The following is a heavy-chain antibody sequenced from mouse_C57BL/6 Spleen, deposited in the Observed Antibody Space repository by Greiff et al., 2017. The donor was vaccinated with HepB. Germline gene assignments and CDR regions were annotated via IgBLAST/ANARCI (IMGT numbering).Heavy chain of an antibody. Sequence: EVKLVESGGGLVQPGGSMKLSCVASGFTFSNYWMNWVRQSPEKGLEWVAQIRLKSDNYATHYAESVKGRFTISRDDSKSSVYLQMNNLRAEDTGNYYCTGPPDLLWPDYWGQGTTLTVSS. D-gene: IGHD2-1*01. CDR2: IRLKSDNYAT. CDR3: TGPPDLLWPDY. J-gene: IGHJ2*01. V-gene: IGHV6-3*01. CDR1: GFTFSNYW.